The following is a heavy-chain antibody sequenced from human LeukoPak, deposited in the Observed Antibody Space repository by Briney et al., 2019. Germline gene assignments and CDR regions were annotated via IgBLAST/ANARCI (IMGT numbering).Heavy chain of an antibody. Sequence: SETLSLTCTVSGGSTSSSSYYWGWIRQPPGKGLEWIGTIYYSGSTYYNPSLKGRVTISVDTSKNQFSLKVSSVTAADTAVYYCARHEWQQLVKFDYWGQGALVTVSS. V-gene: IGHV4-39*01. J-gene: IGHJ4*02. D-gene: IGHD6-13*01. CDR1: GGSTSSSSYY. CDR3: ARHEWQQLVKFDY. CDR2: IYYSGST.